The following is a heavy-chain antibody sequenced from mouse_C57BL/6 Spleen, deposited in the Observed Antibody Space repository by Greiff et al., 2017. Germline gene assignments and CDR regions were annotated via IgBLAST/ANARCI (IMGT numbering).Heavy chain of an antibody. Sequence: EVQGVESGGGLVKPGGSLKLSCAASGFTFSSYAMSWVRQTPEKRLEWVATISDGGSYTYYPDNVKGRFTISRDNAKNNLYLQMSHLKSEDTAMYYCARDEGTGTLDYWGQGTTLTVSS. J-gene: IGHJ2*01. CDR1: GFTFSSYA. CDR3: ARDEGTGTLDY. D-gene: IGHD4-1*01. CDR2: ISDGGSYT. V-gene: IGHV5-4*01.